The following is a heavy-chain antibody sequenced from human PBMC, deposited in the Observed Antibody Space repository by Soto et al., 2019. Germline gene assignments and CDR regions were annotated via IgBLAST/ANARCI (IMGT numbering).Heavy chain of an antibody. CDR2: ISPDGGRT. CDR3: ATRDPGHY. Sequence: QVRLVQSGADVQRPGASMNISCQASGYQFTGSYLHWVRRAPGHGLQWMGIISPDGGRTSYAQKFQGRVTMTRDTSTSTVYMELSSLRSEDTAVYYCATRDPGHYWGQGTLVTVSS. CDR1: GYQFTGSY. J-gene: IGHJ4*02. V-gene: IGHV1-46*01.